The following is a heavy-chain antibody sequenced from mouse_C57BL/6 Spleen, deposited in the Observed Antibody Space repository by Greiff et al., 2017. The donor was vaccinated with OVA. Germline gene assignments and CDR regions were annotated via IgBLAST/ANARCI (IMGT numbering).Heavy chain of an antibody. CDR2: IDPSDSET. V-gene: IGHV1-52*01. CDR3: ARGKNYGSGAWFAY. D-gene: IGHD1-1*01. J-gene: IGHJ3*01. Sequence: VQLQQPGAELVRPGSSVKLSCKASGYTFTSYWMHWVKQRPIQGLEWIGNIDPSDSETHYNQKFKDKATLTVDKSSSTAYMQLSSLTSEDSAVYYCARGKNYGSGAWFAYWGQGTLVTVSA. CDR1: GYTFTSYW.